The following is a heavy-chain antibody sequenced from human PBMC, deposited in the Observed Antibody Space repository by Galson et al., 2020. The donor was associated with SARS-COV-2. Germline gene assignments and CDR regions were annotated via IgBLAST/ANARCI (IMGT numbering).Heavy chain of an antibody. J-gene: IGHJ4*02. CDR3: ARVKWELLQSHYYFDY. Sequence: SGPTLVKPTQTLTLTCTFSGFSLSSSGMCVSWIRQPPGKALEWLALIDWDDDKYYSISLKTRLTISKDTSKNQVVLTMTNMDPVDTATYYCARVKWELLQSHYYFDYWGQGTLVTVSS. CDR1: GFSLSSSGMC. D-gene: IGHD1-26*01. CDR2: IDWDDDK. V-gene: IGHV2-70*01.